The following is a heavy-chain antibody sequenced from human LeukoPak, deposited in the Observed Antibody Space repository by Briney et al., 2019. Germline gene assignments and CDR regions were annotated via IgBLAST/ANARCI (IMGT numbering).Heavy chain of an antibody. CDR3: ARPTHSGTSYDAFGI. Sequence: SETLSLTCAVYTGSFSGYYWTWIRQPPGKGLEWIGNVYNDVSTNYNPSLKSRVTISVDTSKNQFSLKLSFVTAADTAVYYCARPTHSGTSYDAFGIWGQGTMVTVSS. D-gene: IGHD1-26*01. CDR2: VYNDVST. CDR1: TGSFSGYY. V-gene: IGHV4-59*08. J-gene: IGHJ3*02.